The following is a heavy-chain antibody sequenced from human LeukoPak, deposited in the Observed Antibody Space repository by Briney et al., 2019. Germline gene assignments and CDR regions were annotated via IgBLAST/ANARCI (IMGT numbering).Heavy chain of an antibody. D-gene: IGHD4-17*01. Sequence: GGSLRLSCAASGFTFSSYGMHWVRQAPGKGLEWVAVIWYDGSNKYYADSVKGRFTISRDNSKDTLYLQMNSLRAEDTAVYYCARDTYDDYVPLDYWGQGTLVTVSS. V-gene: IGHV3-33*01. CDR1: GFTFSSYG. J-gene: IGHJ4*02. CDR3: ARDTYDDYVPLDY. CDR2: IWYDGSNK.